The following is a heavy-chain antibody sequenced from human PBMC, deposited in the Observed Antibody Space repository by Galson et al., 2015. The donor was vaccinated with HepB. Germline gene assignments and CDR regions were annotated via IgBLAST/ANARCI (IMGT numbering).Heavy chain of an antibody. Sequence: ETLSLTCTVSGYSISSGYYWGWIRQPPGKGLEWIGSIYHSGSTYYNPSLKSRVTISVDTSKNQFSLKLSSVTAADTAVYYCARGVGRPYSSSWYFQHWGQGTLVTVSS. V-gene: IGHV4-38-2*02. CDR2: IYHSGST. D-gene: IGHD6-13*01. CDR1: GYSISSGYY. CDR3: ARGVGRPYSSSWYFQH. J-gene: IGHJ1*01.